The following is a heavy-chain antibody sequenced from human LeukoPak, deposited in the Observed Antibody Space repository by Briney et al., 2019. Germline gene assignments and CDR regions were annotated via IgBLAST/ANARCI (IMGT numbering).Heavy chain of an antibody. CDR2: INHSGST. J-gene: IGHJ4*02. CDR3: AREGLGIVLPIDY. V-gene: IGHV4-34*01. Sequence: PSETLSLTCAVYGGSFSGYYWSWIRQPPGKGLEWIGEINHSGSTNYNPSLKSRVTISVDTSKNQFSVKLSSVTAADTAVYYCAREGLGIVLPIDYWGQGTLVTVSS. D-gene: IGHD7-27*01. CDR1: GGSFSGYY.